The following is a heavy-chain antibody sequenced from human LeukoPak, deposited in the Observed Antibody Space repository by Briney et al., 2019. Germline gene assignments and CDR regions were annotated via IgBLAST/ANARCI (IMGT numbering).Heavy chain of an antibody. D-gene: IGHD1-1*01. J-gene: IGHJ6*03. CDR2: INHSGST. Sequence: SETLSLTCAVYGGSFSGYYWSWIRQPPGKGLEWIGEINHSGSTNYNPSLKRRVTISVDTSKNQFSLKLSPVTAADTAVYYCARSPKFHWSDFYYYYMDVWGKGTTVTISS. V-gene: IGHV4-34*01. CDR3: ARSPKFHWSDFYYYYMDV. CDR1: GGSFSGYY.